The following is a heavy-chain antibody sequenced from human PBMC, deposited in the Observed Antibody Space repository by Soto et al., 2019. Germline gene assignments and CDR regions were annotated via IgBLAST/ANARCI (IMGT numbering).Heavy chain of an antibody. CDR1: GFRFVNYA. V-gene: IGHV3-23*01. Sequence: GGSLRLSCAASGFRFVNYAMNLVRQSPGKGLEWVSGLSGSGTSTYYADSVKGRFTISRDNSRDTLFLQMNSLTADDTAAYYCAKATTNCRWFNPFDSSGQGAWFTVSS. D-gene: IGHD1-7*01. CDR2: LSGSGTST. J-gene: IGHJ4*02. CDR3: AKATTNCRWFNPFDS.